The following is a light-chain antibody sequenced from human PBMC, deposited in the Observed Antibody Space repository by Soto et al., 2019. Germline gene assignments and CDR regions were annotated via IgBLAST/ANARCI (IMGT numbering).Light chain of an antibody. V-gene: IGLV1-51*01. Sequence: QSVLTQPPSVSAAPGQTVTISCSGSNSNIGNNEVSWYQQLPGTAPRLLVYDNNKRPSGIPDRFSDSKSDTSATLVITGLQTGDEADYYCGTWDNSLRAGVFGGGTKLTVL. CDR3: GTWDNSLRAGV. CDR2: DNN. CDR1: NSNIGNNE. J-gene: IGLJ2*01.